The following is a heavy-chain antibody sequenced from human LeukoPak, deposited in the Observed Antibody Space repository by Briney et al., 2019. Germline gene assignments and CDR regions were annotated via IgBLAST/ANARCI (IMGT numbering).Heavy chain of an antibody. CDR1: GYTFTSYA. D-gene: IGHD6-19*01. CDR2: INAGNGNT. J-gene: IGHJ4*02. Sequence: ASVKDSCKASGYTFTSYAMHWVRQAPGQRLEWMGWINAGNGNTKYSQKFQGRVTITRDTSASTAYMELSSLRSEDTAVYYCAGSSWLVPFDYWGQGTLVTVSS. V-gene: IGHV1-3*01. CDR3: AGSSWLVPFDY.